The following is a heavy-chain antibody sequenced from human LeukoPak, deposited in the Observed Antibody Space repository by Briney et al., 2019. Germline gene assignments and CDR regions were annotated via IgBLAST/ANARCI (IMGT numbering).Heavy chain of an antibody. Sequence: EASVKVSCKASGYTFTSYDINWVRQATGQGLEWMGWMNPNSGNTGYAQKFQGRVTITRNTSISTAYMELSSLRSEDTAVYYCARAKLENDAFDIWGQGTMVTVSS. CDR3: ARAKLENDAFDI. CDR2: MNPNSGNT. D-gene: IGHD1-1*01. V-gene: IGHV1-8*03. CDR1: GYTFTSYD. J-gene: IGHJ3*02.